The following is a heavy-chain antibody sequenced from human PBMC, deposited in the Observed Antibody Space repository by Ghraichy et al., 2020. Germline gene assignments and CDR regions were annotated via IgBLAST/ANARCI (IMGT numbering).Heavy chain of an antibody. Sequence: GGSLRLSCAASGFTFSSYSMNWVRQVPGKGLEWVLSISSSSSYIYYADSVKGRFTISRDNAKNSLYLQMNSLRAEDTAVYYCARYHPAAYCSGGSCYLDYWGQGTLVTVSS. J-gene: IGHJ4*02. V-gene: IGHV3-21*01. CDR2: ISSSSSYI. D-gene: IGHD2-15*01. CDR3: ARYHPAAYCSGGSCYLDY. CDR1: GFTFSSYS.